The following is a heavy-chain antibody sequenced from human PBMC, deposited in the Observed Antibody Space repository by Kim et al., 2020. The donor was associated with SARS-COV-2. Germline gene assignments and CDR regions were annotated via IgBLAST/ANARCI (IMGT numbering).Heavy chain of an antibody. D-gene: IGHD2-2*03. CDR1: GFTFIGHA. J-gene: IGHJ4*02. CDR2: IDGIDGTT. V-gene: IGHV3-23*01. Sequence: GGSLRLSCTTSGFTFIGHAMSWVRQAPGQGLEWVSSIDGIDGTTYYVDSVKGRFTISRDDAKNTLYLQMRALRADDTATYYFMKVGWGWIWDHWGQGTLV. CDR3: MKVGWGWIWDH.